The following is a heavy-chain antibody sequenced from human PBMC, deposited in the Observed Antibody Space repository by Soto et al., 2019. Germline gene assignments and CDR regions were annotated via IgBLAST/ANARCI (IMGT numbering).Heavy chain of an antibody. CDR1: GFTFSDHY. Sequence: GGSLRLSCAASGFTFSDHYMDWVRQAPGKGLEWVGRTRDKTNSYITEYAASVKGRFIISRDGSENSLYLQMNSLKIEDTAVYYCTRGGITLIRGLRGYYMDVWGKGTTVTVSS. D-gene: IGHD3-10*01. J-gene: IGHJ6*03. V-gene: IGHV3-72*01. CDR3: TRGGITLIRGLRGYYMDV. CDR2: TRDKTNSYIT.